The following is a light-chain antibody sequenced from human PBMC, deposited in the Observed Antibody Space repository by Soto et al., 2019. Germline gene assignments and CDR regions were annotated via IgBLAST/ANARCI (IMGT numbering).Light chain of an antibody. V-gene: IGKV3-20*01. CDR2: GAS. CDR3: QRYGDSPPFT. J-gene: IGKJ2*01. CDR1: QRVSNSY. Sequence: EIVLTQSPGTLSLSPGETATLSCRASQRVSNSYLAWYQKKPGQAPSLLIYGASSRAAGIPDRFSGSGSGTDFTLTISSLEPEDFAVYFCQRYGDSPPFTFGQGTKVEI.